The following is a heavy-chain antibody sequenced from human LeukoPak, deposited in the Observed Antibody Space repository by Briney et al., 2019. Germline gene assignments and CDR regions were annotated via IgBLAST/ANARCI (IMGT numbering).Heavy chain of an antibody. D-gene: IGHD1-26*01. V-gene: IGHV3-21*01. CDR1: GFTFSSYS. J-gene: IGHJ6*02. CDR2: ISSSSSYM. CDR3: ARAPERPLVGATGDYYYGMDV. Sequence: GGSLRLSCAASGFTFSSYSMNWVRQAPGKGLEWVSSISSSSSYMYYADSVKGRFTISRDNAKNSLYLQMNSLRAEDTAVYYCARAPERPLVGATGDYYYGMDVWGQGTTVTVSS.